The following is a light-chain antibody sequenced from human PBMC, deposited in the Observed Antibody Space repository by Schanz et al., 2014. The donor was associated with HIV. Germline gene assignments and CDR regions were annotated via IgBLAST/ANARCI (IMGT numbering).Light chain of an antibody. CDR1: SSNIGAGYH. V-gene: IGLV1-40*01. J-gene: IGLJ1*01. Sequence: QSVLTQPPSVSGAPGQRVTISCTGSSSNIGAGYHVQWYQQLPGTAPKLLIYGNSNRPSGVPDRFSGSKSGTSGSLAITGLQAEDEADYYCCSYTTTSTYVFGAGTKLTVL. CDR3: CSYTTTSTYV. CDR2: GNS.